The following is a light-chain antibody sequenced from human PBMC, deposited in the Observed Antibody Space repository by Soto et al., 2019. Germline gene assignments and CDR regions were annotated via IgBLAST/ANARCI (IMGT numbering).Light chain of an antibody. CDR1: QSVSSN. Sequence: EIVMTQSPATLSVSPGERATLSCRASQSVSSNLAWYQQKPGQAPRLLIYGASTRATGIPARCSGSGSATKFTVTISAVQSEDFAVEYCQQYNNWPLRTFGQGTKVEIK. CDR2: GAS. J-gene: IGKJ1*01. V-gene: IGKV3-15*01. CDR3: QQYNNWPLRT.